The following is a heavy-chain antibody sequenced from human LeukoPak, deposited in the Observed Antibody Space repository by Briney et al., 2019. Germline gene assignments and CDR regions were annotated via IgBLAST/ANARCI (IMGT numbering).Heavy chain of an antibody. CDR3: AREVSLYGGNSDYFDY. D-gene: IGHD4-23*01. V-gene: IGHV4-61*02. J-gene: IGHJ4*02. CDR1: GGSISSGSYY. CDR2: IYTSGST. Sequence: SETLSLTCTVSGGSISSGSYYWSWIRQPAGKGLEWIGRIYTSGSTNYNPSLKSRVTISVDTSKNQFSLKLSSVTAADTAVYYCAREVSLYGGNSDYFDYWGQGTLDTVSS.